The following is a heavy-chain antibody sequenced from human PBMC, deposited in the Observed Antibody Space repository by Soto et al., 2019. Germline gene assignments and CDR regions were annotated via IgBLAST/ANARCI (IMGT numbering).Heavy chain of an antibody. D-gene: IGHD3-16*01. V-gene: IGHV4-39*01. Sequence: SETLSLTCTVSGGSISSSSYYGGWIRQPPGKGLEWIGSIYYSGSTYYNPSLKSRVTISVDTSKNQFSLKLSSVTAADTAVYYCARRDYIWGSLYWGQGTLVTVSS. CDR2: IYYSGST. CDR3: ARRDYIWGSLY. CDR1: GGSISSSSYY. J-gene: IGHJ4*02.